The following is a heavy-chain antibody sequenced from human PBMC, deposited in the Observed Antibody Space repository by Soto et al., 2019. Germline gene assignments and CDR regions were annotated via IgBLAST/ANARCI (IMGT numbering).Heavy chain of an antibody. V-gene: IGHV1-18*01. CDR2: INPYNGNT. D-gene: IGHD6-19*01. Sequence: HVQLVQFGAEEQKPGASVKVSCKASGYTFKIYDINWVRQAPGQGLEWMGWINPYNGNTNYAQNLQGRVSMTTDTSTDTAYLELTNLTYDDTAVYYWARDAGGAAGFDPWGQGTLVTVSS. CDR1: GYTFKIYD. J-gene: IGHJ5*02. CDR3: ARDAGGAAGFDP.